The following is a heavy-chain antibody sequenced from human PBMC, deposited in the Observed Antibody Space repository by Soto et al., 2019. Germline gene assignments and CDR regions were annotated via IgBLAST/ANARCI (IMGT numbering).Heavy chain of an antibody. CDR2: ISAYNGNI. V-gene: IGHV1-18*01. CDR3: SRAGGSRFPSQDYSSSVMDV. J-gene: IGHJ6*04. D-gene: IGHD3-16*01. Sequence: ASVKVSSKASGYTFTSYGIIWLRHAPAQELEWMGWISAYNGNINDAQELEGRVTMTTATSTSTAYVEPRGLRSDETAVYYCSRAGGSRFPSQDYSSSVMDVWGKGTTVTVS. CDR1: GYTFTSYG.